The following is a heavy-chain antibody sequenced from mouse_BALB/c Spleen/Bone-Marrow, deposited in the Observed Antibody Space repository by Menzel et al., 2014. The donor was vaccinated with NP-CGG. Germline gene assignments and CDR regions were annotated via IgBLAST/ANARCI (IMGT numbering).Heavy chain of an antibody. CDR2: INPDSSTI. D-gene: IGHD1-1*01. V-gene: IGHV4-1*02. CDR1: GFDFSRYW. CDR3: SRLYYYGNFAY. Sequence: EVKLQESGGGLVQPGGSLKLSCAASGFDFSRYWMSWVRQAPGKGLEWIGEINPDSSTINYTPSLKDKFVISRDNAKNTLYPQMSKVRSEDTALYYCSRLYYYGNFAYWGQGTLVTVSA. J-gene: IGHJ3*01.